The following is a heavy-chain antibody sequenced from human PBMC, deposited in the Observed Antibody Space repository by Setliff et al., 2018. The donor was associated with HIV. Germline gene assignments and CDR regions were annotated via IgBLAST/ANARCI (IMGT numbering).Heavy chain of an antibody. J-gene: IGHJ4*02. CDR2: VNEDNGDR. V-gene: IGHV1-18*01. Sequence: ASVKVSCKASGYSFARYGLSWVRQATGQGLEWMGWVNEDNGDRNFAPSVQGRIAPTTDTSTNTAYMELTNLRSDDTALYFCVRDEKRAAGGSMYYFDYWGQGTLVTVSS. CDR1: GYSFARYG. D-gene: IGHD5-12*01. CDR3: VRDEKRAAGGSMYYFDY.